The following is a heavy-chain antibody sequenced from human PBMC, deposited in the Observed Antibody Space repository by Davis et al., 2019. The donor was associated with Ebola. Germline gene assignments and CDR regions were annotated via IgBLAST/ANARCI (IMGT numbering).Heavy chain of an antibody. CDR1: GFSFSRTD. CDR3: SGDPNWESGS. CDR2: INGGGSAT. Sequence: GESLKISCEGTGFSFSRTDMNWFRQAPGRGPEWVSNINGGGSATYYADSVKGRFTIPRDNSKNMLYLQMDSLRIEDTAQYFWSGDPNWESGSWGQGTLVSVSS. D-gene: IGHD1-1*01. J-gene: IGHJ5*02. V-gene: IGHV3-23*01.